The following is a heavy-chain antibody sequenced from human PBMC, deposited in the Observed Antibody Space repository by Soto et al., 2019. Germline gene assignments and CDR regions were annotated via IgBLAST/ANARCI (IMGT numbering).Heavy chain of an antibody. V-gene: IGHV3-21*01. CDR2: ISGDSNYI. CDR1: GFSFSGYN. D-gene: IGHD3-22*01. CDR3: ARVVYFDSSASGR. Sequence: VQLVESGGGLGKPGGSLRLSCAASGFSFSGYNMNWVRQAPGKGLEWVSSISGDSNYIYYADSVQGRFTISRDNAKNSVYLQLDSLRAEDTAVYYCARVVYFDSSASGRWGQGTMVTVSS. J-gene: IGHJ3*01.